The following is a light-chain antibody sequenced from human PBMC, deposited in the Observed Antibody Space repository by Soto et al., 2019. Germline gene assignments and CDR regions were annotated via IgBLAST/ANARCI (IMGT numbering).Light chain of an antibody. CDR3: GSYTDSDSPWV. J-gene: IGLJ3*02. Sequence: QSALTQPAFVSGSPGQSITISCTGTYSDVGSYNYVSWFQQHPGKAPQLIIYEVSNRPLGISNRFSASKSGNTASLTISGLQAEDEADYDCGSYTDSDSPWVFGGGTKLTVL. CDR1: YSDVGSYNY. V-gene: IGLV2-14*01. CDR2: EVS.